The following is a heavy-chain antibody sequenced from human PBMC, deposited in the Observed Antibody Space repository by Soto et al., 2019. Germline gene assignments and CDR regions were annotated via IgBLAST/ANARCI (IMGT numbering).Heavy chain of an antibody. CDR3: ARGRYYGSGSRTDYYYYDGMDV. CDR2: IIPIFGTA. D-gene: IGHD3-10*01. V-gene: IGHV1-69*12. J-gene: IGHJ6*02. Sequence: QVQLVQSGAEVKKPGSSVKVSCKASGGTFSSYAISWVRQAPGQGLEWMGGIIPIFGTANYAQKFQGRVTITADEATSTAYMELSSLGSEGTAVYYCARGRYYGSGSRTDYYYYDGMDVWGQGTTVTVSS. CDR1: GGTFSSYA.